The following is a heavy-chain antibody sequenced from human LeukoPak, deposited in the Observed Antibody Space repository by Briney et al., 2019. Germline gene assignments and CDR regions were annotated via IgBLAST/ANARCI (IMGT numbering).Heavy chain of an antibody. Sequence: TGGSLRLSCAASGFTFSSYAMSWVRQAPGKGLECVSDISGSGGSTYYADSVTGRFTISRDSSKNTLYMQMNTLRAEDTAVYYCARRAPGAAFDYWGQGTLVTVPS. D-gene: IGHD6-19*01. CDR3: ARRAPGAAFDY. J-gene: IGHJ4*02. V-gene: IGHV3-23*01. CDR1: GFTFSSYA. CDR2: ISGSGGST.